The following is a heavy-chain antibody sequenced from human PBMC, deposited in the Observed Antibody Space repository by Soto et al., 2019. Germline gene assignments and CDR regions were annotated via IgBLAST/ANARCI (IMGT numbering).Heavy chain of an antibody. CDR2: ISAYNRNT. CDR1: GYIFTRYG. J-gene: IGHJ4*02. Sequence: QVQLVQSGAEVKEPGASVKVSWKASGYIFTRYGISWVRQAPGQGLEWMGWISAYNRNTNYAQKLQGRVTMTTDTSTSTAYMELRSLRSDDTAVYYCAREDTAMVDDYWGQGTLVTVSS. V-gene: IGHV1-18*01. CDR3: AREDTAMVDDY. D-gene: IGHD5-18*01.